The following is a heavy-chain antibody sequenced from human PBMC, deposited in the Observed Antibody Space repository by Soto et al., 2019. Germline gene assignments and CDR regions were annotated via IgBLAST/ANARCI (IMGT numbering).Heavy chain of an antibody. CDR3: ASSIH. CDR1: GFPFSSYG. J-gene: IGHJ4*02. V-gene: IGHV3-33*03. Sequence: GGSLRLSCAASGFPFSSYGMHWVRQAPGKGLYWMGVIWYDGSKKDYAESVKGRFTISRDNSKNMLYLQMNSLRADDTAVYYCASSIHWGQGTLVTVS. CDR2: IWYDGSKK.